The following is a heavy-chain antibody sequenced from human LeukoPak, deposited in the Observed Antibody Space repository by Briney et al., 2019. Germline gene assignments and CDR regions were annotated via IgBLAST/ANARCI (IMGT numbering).Heavy chain of an antibody. CDR1: GFTFSSYG. V-gene: IGHV3-33*01. Sequence: GGSLGLSCAASGFTFSSYGMHWVRQAPGKGLEWVAVIWYDGSNKYYADSVKGRFTISRDNSKNTLYLQVNSLRAEDTAVYYCARDRHYYDSSGYSHWGQGTLVTVSS. J-gene: IGHJ4*02. D-gene: IGHD3-22*01. CDR3: ARDRHYYDSSGYSH. CDR2: IWYDGSNK.